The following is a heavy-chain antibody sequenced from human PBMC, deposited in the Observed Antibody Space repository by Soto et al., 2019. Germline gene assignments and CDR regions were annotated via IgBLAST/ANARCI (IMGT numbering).Heavy chain of an antibody. D-gene: IGHD2-2*02. CDR1: GFTFADYA. V-gene: IGHV3-49*03. CDR3: TKYTYTTRYAYYGMDV. J-gene: IGHJ6*02. CDR2: IRSKAYGGTT. Sequence: GGSLRLSCTTSGFTFADYAMSWSRQAPGKGLEWVGVIRSKAYGGTTDYAASVKGRFTISRDDSKSIAYLQMNSLRSEDTGVYYCTKYTYTTRYAYYGMDVWGPGTTVTV.